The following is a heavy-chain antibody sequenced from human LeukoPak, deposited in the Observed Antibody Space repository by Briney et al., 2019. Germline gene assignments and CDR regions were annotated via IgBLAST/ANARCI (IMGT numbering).Heavy chain of an antibody. D-gene: IGHD3-10*01. CDR3: ATPGFGY. J-gene: IGHJ4*02. Sequence: PGGSLRLSCAASGFTFSSYGMHWVRQAPGKGLEWVAVISYDGSNKYYADSVKGRFTISRDNSKNTLYLQMNSLRAEDTPVYYCATPGFGYWGQGTLVTVSS. CDR1: GFTFSSYG. CDR2: ISYDGSNK. V-gene: IGHV3-30*03.